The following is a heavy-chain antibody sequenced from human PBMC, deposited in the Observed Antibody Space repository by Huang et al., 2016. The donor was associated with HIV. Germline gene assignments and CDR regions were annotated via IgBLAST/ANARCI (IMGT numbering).Heavy chain of an antibody. CDR2: MNPNTGNT. J-gene: IGHJ4*02. D-gene: IGHD4-17*01. CDR3: ARSAYGDLDY. CDR1: GYTFTNYD. V-gene: IGHV1-8*02. Sequence: QVHLVQSGAEVKKPGASVTVSCKASGYTFTNYDINWVRQDPGRGREWRGWMNPNTGNTGFAQSCQGRVTMTRKTSITTAYMELTSLTSEDTAVYYCARSAYGDLDYWGLGTLVIVSS.